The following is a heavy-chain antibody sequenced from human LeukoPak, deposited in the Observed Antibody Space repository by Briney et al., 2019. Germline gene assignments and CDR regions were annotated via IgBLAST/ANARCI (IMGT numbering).Heavy chain of an antibody. CDR1: GYSINNYW. D-gene: IGHD3-10*01. CDR3: ARITMVRGPFDY. Sequence: GESLKISCKGSGYSINNYWIGWVRQMPGKGLEWMGIIYPADSDIRYSPSFQGQVTISADKSISTAYLQWSSLKASDIAMYYCARITMVRGPFDYWGQGTLVTVSS. J-gene: IGHJ4*02. V-gene: IGHV5-51*01. CDR2: IYPADSDI.